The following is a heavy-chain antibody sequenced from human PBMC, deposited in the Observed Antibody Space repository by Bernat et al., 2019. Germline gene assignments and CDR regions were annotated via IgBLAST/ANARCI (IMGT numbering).Heavy chain of an antibody. D-gene: IGHD5-24*01. CDR3: DSLDGGGYKLRVGDYYTYVDD. Sequence: EVQLVGSGGGLVQPGGSLRLSCAASGLTFSSYWMSWVRQAPGKGLEWVANIREDGSEKYYVDSVKGRFTISRDNAKNSLYLQMNSLRAEDTAVYYWDSLDGGGYKLRVGDYYTYVDDWGKGTMVTVSS. J-gene: IGHJ6*03. V-gene: IGHV3-7*01. CDR1: GLTFSSYW. CDR2: IREDGSEK.